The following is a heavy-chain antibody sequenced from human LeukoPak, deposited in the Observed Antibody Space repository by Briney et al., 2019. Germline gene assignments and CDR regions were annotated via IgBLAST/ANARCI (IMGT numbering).Heavy chain of an antibody. CDR2: IYCSGST. CDR3: AGTTGDDYGDTDYYYYMDV. D-gene: IGHD1-1*01. V-gene: IGHV4-39*07. J-gene: IGHJ6*03. Sequence: SETLSLTCTVSGGSISSSSYYWVWIRQPPGKGLEWIGSIYCSGSTYYNPSLKSRVTISVDTSKNQFSLKLSSVTAADTAVYYCAGTTGDDYGDTDYYYYMDVWGKGTTVTVSS. CDR1: GGSISSSSYY.